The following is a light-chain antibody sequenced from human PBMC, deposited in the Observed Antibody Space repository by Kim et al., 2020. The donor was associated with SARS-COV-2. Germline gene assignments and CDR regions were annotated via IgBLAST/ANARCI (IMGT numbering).Light chain of an antibody. CDR1: QSISSY. V-gene: IGKV3-11*01. CDR3: HHRALLLRT. CDR2: DAS. Sequence: EIVLTQSPGTLSLSPGERATLSCRASQSISSYVAWYQQKPGQTPRLLIYDASTRAPGIPARFSGSGSGTDFTLTISSLEPADFAVYYCHHRALLLRTFGQGTKLEI. J-gene: IGKJ2*01.